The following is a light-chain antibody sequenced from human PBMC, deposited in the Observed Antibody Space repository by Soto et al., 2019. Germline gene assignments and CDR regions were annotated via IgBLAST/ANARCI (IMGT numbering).Light chain of an antibody. V-gene: IGKV1-5*03. J-gene: IGKJ1*01. CDR2: KAS. CDR1: QSISSS. Sequence: DIQMTQSPSTLSASVGDRVTITCRASQSISSSLAWYQQKPGKAPKLLIYKASSLESGVPSRFSGSGSGTEFTLTITSLQPDDVATYYCQQYNSYSRTLGQGTKVDIK. CDR3: QQYNSYSRT.